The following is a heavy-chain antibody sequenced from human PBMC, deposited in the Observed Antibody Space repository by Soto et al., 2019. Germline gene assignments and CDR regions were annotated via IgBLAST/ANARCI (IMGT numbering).Heavy chain of an antibody. CDR1: GGSFSGYY. CDR2: IVYSGIT. J-gene: IGHJ4*02. Sequence: QVQLRLWGAGPVRPSETLSLTCVVFGGSFSGYYWTWIRQPPGKGLEWMGVIVYSGITNVNPSLQSRVTMSIDTSTNHFSLRLDSVTAADTAVYYCARGVVFTAYAIFDFWGQGKLVTVSS. V-gene: IGHV4-34*02. CDR3: ARGVVFTAYAIFDF. D-gene: IGHD2-8*01.